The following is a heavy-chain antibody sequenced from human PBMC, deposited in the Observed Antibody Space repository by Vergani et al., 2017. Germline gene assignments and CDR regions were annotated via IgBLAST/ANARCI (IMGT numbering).Heavy chain of an antibody. CDR3: ARRIMITFGGVIVNSWFDP. Sequence: EVQLVESGGGLVQPGRSLRLSCAASGFTFDDYAMHWVRQAPGKGLEWVSGISWNSGSIGYADSVKGRFTISRDNAKNSLYLQMNSLRAEDTAVYYCARRIMITFGGVIVNSWFDPWGQGTLVTVSS. CDR1: GFTFDDYA. D-gene: IGHD3-16*02. J-gene: IGHJ5*02. CDR2: ISWNSGSI. V-gene: IGHV3-9*01.